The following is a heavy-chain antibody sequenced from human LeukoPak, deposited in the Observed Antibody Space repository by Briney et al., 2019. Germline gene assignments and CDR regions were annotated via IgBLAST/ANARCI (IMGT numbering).Heavy chain of an antibody. J-gene: IGHJ6*02. V-gene: IGHV3-53*01. D-gene: IGHD3-10*01. CDR1: GFTVSSNY. CDR2: IYSGGST. Sequence: GGSLRLSCAASGFTVSSNYMSWVRQAPGKGLEWVSVIYSGGSTYYADSVKGRFTISRGNSKNTLYLQMNSLRAEDTAVYYCARAPPGSGSSVYGMDVWGQGTTVTVSS. CDR3: ARAPPGSGSSVYGMDV.